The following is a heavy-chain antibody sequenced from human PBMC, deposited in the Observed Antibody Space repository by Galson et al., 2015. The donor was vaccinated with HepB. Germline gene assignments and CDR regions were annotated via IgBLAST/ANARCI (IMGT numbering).Heavy chain of an antibody. V-gene: IGHV3-73*01. Sequence: SLRLSCAGSGFTFSGSAMHWVRQASGEGLEWVCPIRSKTTNYETAYTESVKGRFTISRDDSKNTPYLQMNSLRTEDAAVYYCIRMGDVSGYSSSWGQGTLVTVSS. CDR3: IRMGDVSGYSSS. J-gene: IGHJ4*02. CDR2: IRSKTTNYET. CDR1: GFTFSGSA. D-gene: IGHD6-13*01.